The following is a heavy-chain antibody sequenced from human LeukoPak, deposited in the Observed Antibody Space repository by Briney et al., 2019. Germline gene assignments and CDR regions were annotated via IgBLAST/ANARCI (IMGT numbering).Heavy chain of an antibody. J-gene: IGHJ4*02. CDR1: GYTFTSYG. CDR2: ISAYNGNT. V-gene: IGHV1-18*01. Sequence: GASVKVSCKASGYTFTSYGISWVRQAPGQGLEWMGWISAYNGNTNYAQKLQGRVTMTTDTSTSTAYMELRSLRSDDTAVYYRARGPYGSGSYYKFDYWGQGTLVTVSS. D-gene: IGHD3-10*01. CDR3: ARGPYGSGSYYKFDY.